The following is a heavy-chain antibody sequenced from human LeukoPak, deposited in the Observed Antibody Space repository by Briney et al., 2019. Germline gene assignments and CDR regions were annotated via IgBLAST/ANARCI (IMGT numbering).Heavy chain of an antibody. CDR1: GYTFTGFY. CDR3: VRDRPHNWFDP. CDR2: IKPNNGDT. V-gene: IGHV1-2*02. J-gene: IGHJ5*02. Sequence: ASVKVSCKASGYTFTGFYIHWVRQAPGQGLEWLGLIKPNNGDTSYAQKFQDRVTMTRNTSSTTAYMELNRLKSDDTAVYYCVRDRPHNWFDPWGQGTLVTVSS.